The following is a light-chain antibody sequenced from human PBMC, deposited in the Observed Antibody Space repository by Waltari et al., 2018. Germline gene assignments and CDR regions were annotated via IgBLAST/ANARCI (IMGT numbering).Light chain of an antibody. CDR1: SSAIGNSNY. CDR3: SSYTNRATLRV. Sequence: QSALAQPASVSGSPGQSIAISCTGTSSAIGNSNYVSWYQPHPGKAPKLILYEVSDRPSGVSRRFSGSKSGNKATLTISGLQADDEADYYCSSYTNRATLRVFGTGTKVTVL. V-gene: IGLV2-14*01. CDR2: EVS. J-gene: IGLJ1*01.